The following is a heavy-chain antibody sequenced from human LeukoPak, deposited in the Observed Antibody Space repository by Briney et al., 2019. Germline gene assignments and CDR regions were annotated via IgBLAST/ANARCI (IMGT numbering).Heavy chain of an antibody. V-gene: IGHV4-4*07. D-gene: IGHD3-16*02. CDR3: ARETYLIGWYFDL. Sequence: SETLSLTCTVSGGSISDHYWSWIRQPAGKGLEWIGRIYFCGSTMYNPSLKSRLAMSVDTSKNQFSLRLDSLTAADTGVYYCARETYLIGWYFDLWGRGTLVTVSS. J-gene: IGHJ2*01. CDR2: IYFCGST. CDR1: GGSISDHY.